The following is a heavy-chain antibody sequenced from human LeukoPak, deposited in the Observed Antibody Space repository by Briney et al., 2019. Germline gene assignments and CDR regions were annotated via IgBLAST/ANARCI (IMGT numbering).Heavy chain of an antibody. CDR1: GYTFTNYY. D-gene: IGHD3-10*02. V-gene: IGHV1-46*01. CDR3: ARSGVLLYSEFDY. Sequence: ASVEVSCKASGYTFTNYYIHWVRQAPGQGLEWVGIINPSIGDTKNAQKFQGRVTMTRDTSTSTVYMELSSLTSEDTAVYYCARSGVLLYSEFDYWGQGTLVTVSS. CDR2: INPSIGDT. J-gene: IGHJ4*02.